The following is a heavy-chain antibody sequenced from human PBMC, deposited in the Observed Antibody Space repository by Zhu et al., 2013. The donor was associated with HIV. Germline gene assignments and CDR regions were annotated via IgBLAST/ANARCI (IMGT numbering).Heavy chain of an antibody. V-gene: IGHV3-9*01. D-gene: IGHD4-17*01. CDR1: GFTFDDYA. CDR3: AKDLRATVTLFDY. CDR2: ISWNSGSI. J-gene: IGHJ4*02. Sequence: EVQLVESGGGLVQPGRSLRLSCAASGFTFDDYAMHWVRQAPGKGLEWVSGISWNSGSIGYADSVKGRFTISRDNAKNSLYLQMNSLRAEDTALYYCAKDLRATVTLFDYWGQGTLVTVSS.